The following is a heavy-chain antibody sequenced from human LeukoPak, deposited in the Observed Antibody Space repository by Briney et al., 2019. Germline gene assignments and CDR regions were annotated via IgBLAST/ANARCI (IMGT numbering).Heavy chain of an antibody. J-gene: IGHJ4*02. D-gene: IGHD5-18*01. CDR2: ISYDGSNK. CDR3: AKDGGDTAMVIGY. V-gene: IGHV3-30*18. CDR1: GFTFSSYG. Sequence: PGRSLRLSCAASGFTFSSYGMHWVRQAPGKGLEWVAVISYDGSNKYYADSVKGRFTISRDNSKNTLYLQMNSLRAEDTAVYYCAKDGGDTAMVIGYWGQGTLVTVSS.